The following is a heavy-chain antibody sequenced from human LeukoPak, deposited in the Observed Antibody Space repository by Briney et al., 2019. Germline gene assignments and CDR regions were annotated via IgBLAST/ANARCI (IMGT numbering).Heavy chain of an antibody. V-gene: IGHV4-59*08. CDR2: IFYSGST. D-gene: IGHD3-22*01. J-gene: IGHJ4*02. CDR3: ARLQFGSGDYHEVDY. CDR1: GVSMTTYY. Sequence: SETLSLTCTVSGVSMTTYYWSWIRQPPGKGLKWIGYIFYSGSTNYNPSLKSRVTLSVDTSKNQFSLRLSSVTAADTAVYYCARLQFGSGDYHEVDYWGQGTLVTVSS.